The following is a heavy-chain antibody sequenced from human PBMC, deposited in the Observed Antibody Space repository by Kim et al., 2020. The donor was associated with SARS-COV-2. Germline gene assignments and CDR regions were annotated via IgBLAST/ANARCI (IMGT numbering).Heavy chain of an antibody. D-gene: IGHD4-17*01. J-gene: IGHJ6*02. V-gene: IGHV4-59*08. Sequence: RVTISVDTSKNQFSLKLSSVTAADTAVYYCARHSYGDYANYYYYYYGMDVWGQGTTVTVSS. CDR3: ARHSYGDYANYYYYYYGMDV.